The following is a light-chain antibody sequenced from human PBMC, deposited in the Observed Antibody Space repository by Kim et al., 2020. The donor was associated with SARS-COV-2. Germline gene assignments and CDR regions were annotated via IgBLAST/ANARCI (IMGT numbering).Light chain of an antibody. CDR1: QSVLYSSNNKNY. CDR3: QQYYSTPYT. Sequence: DIVMTQSPDSLAVSLGERATINCKSSQSVLYSSNNKNYLAWYQQKPGQPPKLLISWASTRESGVPDRFIGSGSGTDFTLTISSLQAEDVAVYYCQQYYSTPYTFGQGTKLEI. V-gene: IGKV4-1*01. J-gene: IGKJ2*01. CDR2: WAS.